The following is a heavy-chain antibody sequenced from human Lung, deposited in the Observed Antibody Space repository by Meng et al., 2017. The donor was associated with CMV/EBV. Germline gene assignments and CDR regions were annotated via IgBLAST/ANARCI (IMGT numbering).Heavy chain of an antibody. Sequence: GESXKISCAASGFNFNNYWMLWVRQAPGKGLMWVSRVKGDGSGITYADSVKGRFTISRDNAQNTLYLQMNSLRVDDTAVYYCGRARRELGDYWGQGTVVTVSS. CDR2: VKGDGSGI. V-gene: IGHV3-74*01. D-gene: IGHD1-7*01. CDR1: GFNFNNYW. CDR3: GRARRELGDY. J-gene: IGHJ4*02.